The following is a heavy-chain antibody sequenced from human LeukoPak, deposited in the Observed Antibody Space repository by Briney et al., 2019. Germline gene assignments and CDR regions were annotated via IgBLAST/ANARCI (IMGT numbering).Heavy chain of an antibody. Sequence: ASVKVSCKASGYTFTGYYMHWVRQAPGQGLEWMGRINPNSGGTNYAQKFQGRVTMTRDTSISTAYMELSRLRSDDTAVYYCASFGKPYNLYYYDSSGYLNYWGQGTLVTVSS. D-gene: IGHD3-22*01. CDR2: INPNSGGT. CDR1: GYTFTGYY. J-gene: IGHJ4*02. V-gene: IGHV1-2*06. CDR3: ASFGKPYNLYYYDSSGYLNY.